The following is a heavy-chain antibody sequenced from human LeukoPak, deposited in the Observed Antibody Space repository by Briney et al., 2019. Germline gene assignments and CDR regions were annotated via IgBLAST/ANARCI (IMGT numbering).Heavy chain of an antibody. CDR2: ISNDGNNK. CDR1: GFTFSSYG. D-gene: IGHD3-3*01. CDR3: ARVDGITIFGVVDY. J-gene: IGHJ4*02. Sequence: GRSLRLSCAASGFTFSSYGMHWVRQAPGKGLEWVAIISNDGNNKYYADSVKGRFTISRDNSKNTLYLQMNSLTTEDTAIYYCARVDGITIFGVVDYWGQGTPVTVSS. V-gene: IGHV3-30*03.